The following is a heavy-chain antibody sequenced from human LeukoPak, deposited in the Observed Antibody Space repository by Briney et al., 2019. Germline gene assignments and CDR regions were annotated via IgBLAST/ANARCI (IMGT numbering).Heavy chain of an antibody. D-gene: IGHD3-10*01. CDR1: GFNFGDYD. J-gene: IGHJ2*01. V-gene: IGHV3-20*04. CDR3: ARGLGGDQGYFDL. Sequence: PGGSLRLSCAASGFNFGDYDMSWVRQRPGKGLEWVSRVSWNGDSTPYADSVKGRFTISRDNAKNSLYLQMNSLRTEDTALYYCARGLGGDQGYFDLWGRGTLATVSS. CDR2: VSWNGDST.